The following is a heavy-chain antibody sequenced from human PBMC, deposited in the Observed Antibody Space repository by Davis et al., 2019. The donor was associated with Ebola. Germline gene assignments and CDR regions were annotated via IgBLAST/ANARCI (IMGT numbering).Heavy chain of an antibody. CDR3: AREVPYGSGYYYYYGMDV. J-gene: IGHJ6*02. D-gene: IGHD3-10*01. V-gene: IGHV3-53*04. CDR2: IYSGGST. Sequence: GASLKISCAASGFTVSSNYMSWVRQAPGKGLEWVSVIYSGGSTYYADSVKGRFTISRHNSKNTLYLQMNSLGAEDTAVYYCAREVPYGSGYYYYYGMDVWGQGTTVTVSS. CDR1: GFTVSSNY.